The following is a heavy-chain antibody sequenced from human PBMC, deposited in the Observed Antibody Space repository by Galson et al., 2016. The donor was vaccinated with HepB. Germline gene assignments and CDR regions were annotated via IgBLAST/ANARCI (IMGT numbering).Heavy chain of an antibody. CDR2: ISGSGSST. J-gene: IGHJ1*01. CDR1: GFTFSNFG. CDR3: ARDGVRWSPVEYFHH. D-gene: IGHD3-3*01. V-gene: IGHV3-23*01. Sequence: LRLSCAASGFTFSNFGMSWVRQAPGKGLEWVSLISGSGSSTSYADPVEGRFTISRDNSKNTLYLQMSSLSPDDTAVYYCARDGVRWSPVEYFHHWGQGTLVSVSS.